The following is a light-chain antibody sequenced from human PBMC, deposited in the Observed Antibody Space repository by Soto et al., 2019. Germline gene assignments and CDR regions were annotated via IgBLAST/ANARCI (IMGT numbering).Light chain of an antibody. J-gene: IGKJ1*01. Sequence: DIQMTQSPSTLSVSLGDRITLSCRASQSIDTWLAWYQQSPGEAPKLLIYTASNWENGVPSRFSGSGSGTDFTLTISSLQSEDFAAYYCQQYSDWPRSFGQGTQVE. CDR2: TAS. CDR1: QSIDTW. CDR3: QQYSDWPRS. V-gene: IGKV1-5*01.